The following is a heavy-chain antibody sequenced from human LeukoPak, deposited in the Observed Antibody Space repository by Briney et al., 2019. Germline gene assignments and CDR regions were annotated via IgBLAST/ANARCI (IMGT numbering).Heavy chain of an antibody. Sequence: SETLYLTCTVSGGSISSYYWSWIRQPPGKGQEWIGYIYYSGTTNYYPSLKSRGTISVDTSKNQFSLKLSSVTAADTAVYYCARGPLSVAGRFGWFDPWGQGTLVTVSS. V-gene: IGHV4-59*01. CDR2: IYYSGTT. D-gene: IGHD6-19*01. CDR3: ARGPLSVAGRFGWFDP. J-gene: IGHJ5*02. CDR1: GGSISSYY.